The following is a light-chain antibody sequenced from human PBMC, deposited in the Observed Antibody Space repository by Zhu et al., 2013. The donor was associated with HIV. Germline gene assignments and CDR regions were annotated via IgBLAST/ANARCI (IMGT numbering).Light chain of an antibody. Sequence: DIVMTQSPDSLAVSLGERATINCKSSQSVLYSSNNKNYLAWYQQKPGQPPKLLIYWASTRESGVPDRFSGSGSGTDFTLTISSLQAEDVAVYYCQQYYSTPRTFGQGTKVGFK. J-gene: IGKJ1*01. CDR2: WAS. V-gene: IGKV4-1*01. CDR1: QSVLYSSNNKNY. CDR3: QQYYSTPRT.